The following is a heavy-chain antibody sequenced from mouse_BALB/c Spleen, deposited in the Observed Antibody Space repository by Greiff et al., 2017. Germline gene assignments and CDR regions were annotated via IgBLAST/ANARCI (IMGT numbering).Heavy chain of an antibody. CDR3: ASSVRRGAMDY. CDR1: GYSITSGYY. V-gene: IGHV3-6*02. Sequence: EVQLKESGPGLVKPSQSLSLTCSVTGYSITSGYYWNWIRQFPGNKLEWMGYISYDGSNNYNPSLKNRISITRDTSKNQFFLKLNSVTTEDTATYYCASSVRRGAMDYWGQGTSVTVSS. J-gene: IGHJ4*01. CDR2: ISYDGSN. D-gene: IGHD2-14*01.